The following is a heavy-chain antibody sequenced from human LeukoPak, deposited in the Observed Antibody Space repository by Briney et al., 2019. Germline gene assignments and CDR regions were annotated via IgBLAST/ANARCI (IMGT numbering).Heavy chain of an antibody. CDR2: IRSKANSYAT. J-gene: IGHJ3*02. Sequence: GGSLRLSCAASGFTFSGSAMHWVRQASGKGLEWVGRIRSKANSYATAYAASVKGRFTISRDDSKNTAYLRMNSLKTEDTAVYYCTRLYDYVWGSPSDAFDIWGQGTMVTVSS. V-gene: IGHV3-73*01. CDR1: GFTFSGSA. D-gene: IGHD3-16*01. CDR3: TRLYDYVWGSPSDAFDI.